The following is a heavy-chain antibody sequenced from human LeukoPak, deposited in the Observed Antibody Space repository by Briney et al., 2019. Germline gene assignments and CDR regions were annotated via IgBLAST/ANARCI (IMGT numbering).Heavy chain of an antibody. CDR2: IYPGDSDT. V-gene: IGHV5-51*01. J-gene: IGHJ4*02. CDR3: ARRRILTGYYYYVDY. CDR1: GYSFTSYG. D-gene: IGHD3-9*01. Sequence: GASLKISCKGSGYSFTSYGIGWVRQMPGKGLEWMGIIYPGDSDTRYSPSFQGQVTISADKSISTAYLQWSSLKASDTAMYYCARRRILTGYYYYVDYWGQGTLVTVSS.